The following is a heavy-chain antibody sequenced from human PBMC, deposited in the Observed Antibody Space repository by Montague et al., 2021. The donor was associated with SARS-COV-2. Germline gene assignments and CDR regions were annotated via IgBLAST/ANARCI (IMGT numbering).Heavy chain of an antibody. CDR3: ARGRSGSYFRYYDY. J-gene: IGHJ4*02. Sequence: CAISGDSVSTNSGTWNWVRLSPSRGLEWLGRTYYRSEWYSDYSVSVKSRISINPDTSKNQFSLQLNSVTPEDTAVYYCARGRSGSYFRYYDYWGQGTLVTVSS. CDR2: TYYRSEWYS. CDR1: GDSVSTNSGT. V-gene: IGHV6-1*01. D-gene: IGHD1-26*01.